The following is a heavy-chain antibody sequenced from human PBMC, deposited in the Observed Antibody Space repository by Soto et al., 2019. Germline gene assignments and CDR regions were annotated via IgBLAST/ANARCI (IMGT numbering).Heavy chain of an antibody. J-gene: IGHJ6*02. D-gene: IGHD3-10*01. CDR3: ARPLTMVRGVIADDYYGMDV. Sequence: ASETLSLTCTVSGGSISSSSYYWGWIRQPPWKGLEWIGSIYYSGSTYYNPSLKSRVTISVDTSKNQFSLKLSSVTAADTAVYYCARPLTMVRGVIADDYYGMDVWGQGXTVTVSS. CDR2: IYYSGST. V-gene: IGHV4-39*01. CDR1: GGSISSSSYY.